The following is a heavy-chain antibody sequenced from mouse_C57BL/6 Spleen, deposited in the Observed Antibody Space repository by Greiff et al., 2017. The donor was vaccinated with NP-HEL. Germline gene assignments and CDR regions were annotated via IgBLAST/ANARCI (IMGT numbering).Heavy chain of an antibody. J-gene: IGHJ3*01. CDR1: GYTFTSYT. CDR2: INPSSGYT. D-gene: IGHD2-12*01. V-gene: IGHV1-4*01. Sequence: VQLQQSGAELARPGASVKMSCKASGYTFTSYTMHWVKQRPGQGLEWIGYINPSSGYTKYNQKFKDKATLTADKSSSTAYMQLSSLTSEDSAVYYCARYDGGSWFAYWGQGTLVTVSA. CDR3: ARYDGGSWFAY.